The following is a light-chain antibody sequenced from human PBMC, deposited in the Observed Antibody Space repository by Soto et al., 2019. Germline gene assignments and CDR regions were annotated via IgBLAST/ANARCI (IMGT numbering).Light chain of an antibody. Sequence: GDRVTITCRASQSISTWLAWFQQKPGKAPNLLIYKASSLQSGVPSRFSGSGSGTEFTLTISSLQPDDFATYYCQQYESYPLTFGGGTRVEIK. CDR1: QSISTW. J-gene: IGKJ4*01. CDR2: KAS. CDR3: QQYESYPLT. V-gene: IGKV1-5*03.